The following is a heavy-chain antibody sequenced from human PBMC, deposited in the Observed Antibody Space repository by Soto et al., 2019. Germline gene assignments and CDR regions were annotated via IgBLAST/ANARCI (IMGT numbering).Heavy chain of an antibody. CDR3: ATETVAGINGLYY. D-gene: IGHD1-20*01. CDR2: CRVSDAFI. CDR1: GFNLGAFA. Sequence: VGSLRLSCSASGFNLGAFAENSVLPAPGKGLVWVSGCRVSDAFIYYAGSVRGRFSISCDPCENIFYLHLNSQRDDHTALFYFATETVAGINGLYYWGPGTRFRISS. V-gene: IGHV3-23*01. J-gene: IGHJ4*01.